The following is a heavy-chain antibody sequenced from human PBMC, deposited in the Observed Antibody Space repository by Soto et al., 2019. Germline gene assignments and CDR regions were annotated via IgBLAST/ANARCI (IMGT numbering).Heavy chain of an antibody. Sequence: GESLKISWKGLGYSFADYWITWVRQKPGKGLGCMSRTHPSDPPTSYSPSFRRRVTISVSQSITPGFLQWSSLTASDTDMYYCATQLYNYDAAPNFQSCSDSWGQGTRATAS. J-gene: IGHJ5*02. CDR1: GYSFADYW. CDR2: THPSDPPT. V-gene: IGHV5-10-1*01. CDR3: ATQLYNYDAAPNFQSCSDS. D-gene: IGHD3-22*01.